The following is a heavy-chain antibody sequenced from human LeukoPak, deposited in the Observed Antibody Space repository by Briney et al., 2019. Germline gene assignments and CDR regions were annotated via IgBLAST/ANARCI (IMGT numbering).Heavy chain of an antibody. J-gene: IGHJ4*02. CDR3: AKALGYGSGSLGFDY. D-gene: IGHD3-10*01. CDR1: GFTFSSYG. CDR2: ISYDGSNK. V-gene: IGHV3-30*18. Sequence: PGRSLRLSCAASGFTFSSYGMHWVRQAPGKGLEWVAVISYDGSNKYYADSVKGRFTISRDNSKNTLYLQLNSLRAEDTAIYYCAKALGYGSGSLGFDYWGQGTLVTVSS.